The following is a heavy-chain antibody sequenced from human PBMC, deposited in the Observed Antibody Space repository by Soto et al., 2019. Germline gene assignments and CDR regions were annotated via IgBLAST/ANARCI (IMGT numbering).Heavy chain of an antibody. Sequence: SETLSLTCAVYGGSFSGYYWSWIRQPPGKGLEWIGEINHSGSTNYNPSLKSRVTISVDTSKNQFSLKLSSVTAADTAVYYCARGPEQPGGYWGQGTLVTVSS. CDR1: GGSFSGYY. J-gene: IGHJ4*02. CDR3: ARGPEQPGGY. D-gene: IGHD3-16*01. V-gene: IGHV4-34*01. CDR2: INHSGST.